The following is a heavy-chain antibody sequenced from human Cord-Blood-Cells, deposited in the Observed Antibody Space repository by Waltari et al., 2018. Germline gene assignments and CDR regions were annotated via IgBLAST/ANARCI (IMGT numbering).Heavy chain of an antibody. CDR1: GGSISSGGYY. Sequence: QVQLQESGPGLVKPSQTLSLTCTVPGGSISSGGYYWSWIRQHPGKGLEWIGYSYYSGSTYYNPSLKSRVTISVDTSKNQFSLKLSSVTAADMAVYYCARGGDTNWFDPWGQGTLVTVSS. CDR3: ARGGDTNWFDP. D-gene: IGHD5-18*01. CDR2: SYYSGST. V-gene: IGHV4-31*03. J-gene: IGHJ5*02.